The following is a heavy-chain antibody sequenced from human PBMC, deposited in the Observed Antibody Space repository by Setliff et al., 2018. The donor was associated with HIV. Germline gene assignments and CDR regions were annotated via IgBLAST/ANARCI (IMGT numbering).Heavy chain of an antibody. CDR1: GGSIGSDGSF. V-gene: IGHV4-31*03. CDR3: ARGLFYRDFSDSLFDS. Sequence: PSETLSLTCSVSGGSIGSDGSFWNWIRQHPGKGLEWIGRIYKNGSTLNNPSLESRLIMSVDPPENQFSLKLRSMTAADTAVYYFARGLFYRDFSDSLFDSWGQGARVTVS. CDR2: IYKNGST. J-gene: IGHJ4*02. D-gene: IGHD3-16*02.